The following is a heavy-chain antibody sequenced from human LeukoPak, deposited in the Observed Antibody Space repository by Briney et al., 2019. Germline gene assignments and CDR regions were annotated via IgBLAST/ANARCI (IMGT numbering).Heavy chain of an antibody. CDR2: ITDRGDIT. D-gene: IGHD2-21*01. CDR3: AKRVSGVVGPVVDY. V-gene: IGHV3-23*01. CDR1: GLTFDKYA. J-gene: IGHJ4*02. Sequence: GGSLRLSCAVSGLTFDKYAMRWVRQAPGKGLEWVSAITDRGDITYYADAVKGRFTISRDNSRNMLYLQMNSLRVEDTAIYFCAKRVSGVVGPVVDYWGQGTLVTVSS.